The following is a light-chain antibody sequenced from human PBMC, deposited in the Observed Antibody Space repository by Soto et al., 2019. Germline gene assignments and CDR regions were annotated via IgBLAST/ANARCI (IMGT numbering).Light chain of an antibody. CDR2: GAS. CDR3: QQNGSSPPRFT. J-gene: IGKJ3*01. V-gene: IGKV3-20*01. Sequence: EIVLTQSPGTLSLSPGERATLSCRASQSVSSSYLAWYQQTPGQAPRLLIYGASSRATGIPDRFSGSGSGTDFTLTISRLEPEDFAVYYCQQNGSSPPRFTFGPGTKVDIK. CDR1: QSVSSSY.